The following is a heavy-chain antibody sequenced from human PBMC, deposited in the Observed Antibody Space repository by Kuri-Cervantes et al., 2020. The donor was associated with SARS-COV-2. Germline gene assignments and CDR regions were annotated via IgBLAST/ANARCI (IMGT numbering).Heavy chain of an antibody. D-gene: IGHD1-26*01. CDR1: GFIFSSYS. CDR2: ISSSSSYI. Sequence: GESLKISCAASGFIFSSYSMNWVRQAPGKGLEWVSSISSSSSYIYYADSVKGRFTISRDNAGNSLFLQMNSLRSEDTAVYYCARASAGSSWGYYYYMDVWGIGTTVTVSS. J-gene: IGHJ6*03. V-gene: IGHV3-21*01. CDR3: ARASAGSSWGYYYYMDV.